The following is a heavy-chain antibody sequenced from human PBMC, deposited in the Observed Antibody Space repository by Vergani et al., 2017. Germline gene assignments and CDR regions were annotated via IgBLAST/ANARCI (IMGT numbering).Heavy chain of an antibody. CDR2: ISSSSSYI. CDR3: ARDKGVGATTGVFDY. Sequence: EVQLVESGGGLVKPGGSLRLSCAASGFTFSSYSMNWVRQAPGKGLEWVSSISSSSSYIDYADSVKGRFTISRDNAKNSLYLQMNSLRAEDTAVYYCARDKGVGATTGVFDYWGQGTLVTVSS. D-gene: IGHD1-26*01. J-gene: IGHJ4*02. CDR1: GFTFSSYS. V-gene: IGHV3-21*01.